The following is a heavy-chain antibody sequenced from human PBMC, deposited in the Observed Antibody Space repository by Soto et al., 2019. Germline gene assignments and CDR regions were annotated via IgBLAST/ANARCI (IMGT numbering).Heavy chain of an antibody. V-gene: IGHV4-61*01. CDR2: IHYSGTT. CDR3: ARDSPAKMDLFDP. J-gene: IGHJ5*02. D-gene: IGHD2-2*01. Sequence: PSETLSLTCTVSGGSVSSETYYWSWIRQSPGKRPEWIGYIHYSGTTIYNPSFKSRVTISVDRSKNQLSLKLTSVTSADTAVYYCARDSPAKMDLFDPWGQGTLVTVLL. CDR1: GGSVSSETYY.